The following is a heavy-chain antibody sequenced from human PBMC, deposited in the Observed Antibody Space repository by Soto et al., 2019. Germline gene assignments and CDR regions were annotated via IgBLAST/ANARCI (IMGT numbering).Heavy chain of an antibody. CDR1: GFSLSTTRVG. Sequence: QITLKESGPPLVKPTQTLTLTCTFSGFSLSTTRVGVGWIRQPPGEALEWLALLYWDDDKLYSPSLKRRLTITKDTSKTQVVLTLTTMDPVDTATYYCAHSKTSGMRYYFDYWGQGTLVTVSS. CDR2: LYWDDDK. CDR3: AHSKTSGMRYYFDY. V-gene: IGHV2-5*02. J-gene: IGHJ4*02.